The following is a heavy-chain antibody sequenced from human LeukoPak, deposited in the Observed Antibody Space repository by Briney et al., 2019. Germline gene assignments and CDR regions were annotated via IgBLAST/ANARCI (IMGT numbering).Heavy chain of an antibody. Sequence: GGSLRLSCAASGFTFSSYGMHWVRQAPGKGLEWVSSIRSSTSYIYSADSVKGRFTISRDNAKNSLYLQMNSLRAEDTAVYYCARDNYGGNEFDYWGQGTLVTVSS. V-gene: IGHV3-21*01. CDR2: IRSSTSYI. CDR3: ARDNYGGNEFDY. D-gene: IGHD4-23*01. J-gene: IGHJ4*02. CDR1: GFTFSSYG.